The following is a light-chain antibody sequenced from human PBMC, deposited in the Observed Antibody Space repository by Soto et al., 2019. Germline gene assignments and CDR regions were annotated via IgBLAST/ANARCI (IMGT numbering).Light chain of an antibody. CDR3: SSYASSSTVV. Sequence: QSVLTQPASVSGSPGQSITISCTGTSSDVGGYNFVSWYQQHPGKAPKLMIYDVSSRPSGVSNRFSGSKSGNTASLTISGLQAEDEGHYYCSSYASSSTVVFGAGTKLTVL. CDR1: SSDVGGYNF. CDR2: DVS. J-gene: IGLJ3*02. V-gene: IGLV2-14*03.